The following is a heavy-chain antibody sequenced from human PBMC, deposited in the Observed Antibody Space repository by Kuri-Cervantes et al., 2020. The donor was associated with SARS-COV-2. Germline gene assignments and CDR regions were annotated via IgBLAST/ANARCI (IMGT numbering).Heavy chain of an antibody. CDR3: ARDGAFNFDY. CDR2: INHSGST. CDR1: GGSFSGYY. J-gene: IGHJ4*02. D-gene: IGHD3-16*01. V-gene: IGHV4-34*01. Sequence: ESLKISCAVYGGSFSGYYWSWIRQPPGKGLEWIGEINHSGSTNYNPSLKSRVTISVDTSKNQFSLKLSSVTAADTAVYYCARDGAFNFDYWGQGTLVTVSS.